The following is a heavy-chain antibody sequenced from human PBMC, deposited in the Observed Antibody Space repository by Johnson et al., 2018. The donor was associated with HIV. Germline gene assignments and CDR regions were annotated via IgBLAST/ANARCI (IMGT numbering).Heavy chain of an antibody. Sequence: VQLVESGGGVVQPGRSLRLSCAASGFIFSSYGMSWVRQVPGKGLEWVSGINWNGGSIGYAESVKGRFTISRDNAKNSLYLQMNSLRAEDTALYYCARVSCSSTSCLGDGAFDIWGQGTMVTVSS. CDR2: INWNGGSI. CDR3: ARVSCSSTSCLGDGAFDI. D-gene: IGHD2-2*01. CDR1: GFIFSSYG. V-gene: IGHV3-20*04. J-gene: IGHJ3*02.